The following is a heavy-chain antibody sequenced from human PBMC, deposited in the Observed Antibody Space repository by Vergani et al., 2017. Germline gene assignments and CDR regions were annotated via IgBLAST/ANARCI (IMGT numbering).Heavy chain of an antibody. Sequence: QVQLVQSGAEAKKPGASVKVSCKASGYTFTGYYMQWVRQAPGQGLEWMGWINPNSGGTNYAQKFQGRVTMTRDTSISTAYMELSRLRSDDTAVYYCAIPPYDFWSGYKEYYFDYWGQGTLVTVSS. CDR3: AIPPYDFWSGYKEYYFDY. D-gene: IGHD3-3*01. CDR1: GYTFTGYY. CDR2: INPNSGGT. V-gene: IGHV1-2*02. J-gene: IGHJ4*02.